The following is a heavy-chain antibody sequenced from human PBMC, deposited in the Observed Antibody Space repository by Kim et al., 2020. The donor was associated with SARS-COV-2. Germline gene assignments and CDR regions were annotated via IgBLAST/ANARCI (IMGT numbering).Heavy chain of an antibody. J-gene: IGHJ4*02. CDR2: VTNSGSNT. Sequence: GGSLRLSCTASGFTFSSCAMNWVRQAPGKGLEWVSTVTNSGSNTHYADSVKGRFIISRDNSKNTLYLQMSSLRADDTAVYYCVKDEWDSWGQGTLVTVSS. D-gene: IGHD3-3*01. CDR3: VKDEWDS. V-gene: IGHV3-23*01. CDR1: GFTFSSCA.